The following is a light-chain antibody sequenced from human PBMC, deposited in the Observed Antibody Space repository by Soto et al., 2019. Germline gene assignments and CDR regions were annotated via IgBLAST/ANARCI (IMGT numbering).Light chain of an antibody. CDR3: QQYYSTPYT. CDR1: QSVLYSSNNENY. Sequence: DIVMTQSPDSLAVSLGEKATINCKSSQSVLYSSNNENYLAWYQQKPGQSPKLLIYWASTRDSGVPDRFSGSGSGTDFTLTISSLQAEDVAVCYCQQYYSTPYTFGQGTKVDIK. J-gene: IGKJ2*01. V-gene: IGKV4-1*01. CDR2: WAS.